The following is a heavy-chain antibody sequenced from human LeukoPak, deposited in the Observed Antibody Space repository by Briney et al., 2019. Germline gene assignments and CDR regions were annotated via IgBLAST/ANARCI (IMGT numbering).Heavy chain of an antibody. CDR3: AGDVVGVPAAIHYGMDV. V-gene: IGHV4-39*07. Sequence: SETLSLTCTVSGGSISSSGYYWGWIRQPPGKGLEWIGSIYYSGSTYYNPSLNSRVTISVATSTTQFSLTLSSVTAAATAVYYCAGDVVGVPAAIHYGMDVWGQGTTVTVSS. D-gene: IGHD2-2*01. J-gene: IGHJ6*02. CDR1: GGSISSSGYY. CDR2: IYYSGST.